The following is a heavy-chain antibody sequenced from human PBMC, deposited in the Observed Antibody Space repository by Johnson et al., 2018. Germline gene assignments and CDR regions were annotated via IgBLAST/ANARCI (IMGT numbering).Heavy chain of an antibody. Sequence: QVQLVQSGAEVKKXGSSVKVSCKASGGTFSSYAFSWVRQAPGQGLEWMGGIIPMVGSAKVAQKFQGRVTIIADEYTSTVYMELSGLSSEDRAVYYCTRGSDILTGNYTAFDYWGQGTQVTVSS. CDR1: GGTFSSYA. CDR2: IIPMVGSA. J-gene: IGHJ4*02. CDR3: TRGSDILTGNYTAFDY. D-gene: IGHD3-9*01. V-gene: IGHV1-69*12.